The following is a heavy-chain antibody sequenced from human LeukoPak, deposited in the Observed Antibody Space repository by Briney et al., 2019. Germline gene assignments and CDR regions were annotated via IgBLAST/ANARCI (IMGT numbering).Heavy chain of an antibody. D-gene: IGHD6-19*01. Sequence: GTSVKVSCKASGYTFTGYYMHWVRQAPGQGLEWMGWINPNSGGTNYAQKFQGRVTMTRDTSISTAYMELSRLRSDDTAVYYCARGPIAVAGAYYYYYYMDVWGKGTTVTVSS. J-gene: IGHJ6*03. CDR3: ARGPIAVAGAYYYYYYMDV. V-gene: IGHV1-2*02. CDR2: INPNSGGT. CDR1: GYTFTGYY.